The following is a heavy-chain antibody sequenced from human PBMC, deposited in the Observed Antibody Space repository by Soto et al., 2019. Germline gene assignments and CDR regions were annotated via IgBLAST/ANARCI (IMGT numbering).Heavy chain of an antibody. CDR3: ARESEDLTSNFDY. CDR1: GFTFTRYS. J-gene: IGHJ4*02. V-gene: IGHV3-21*06. Sequence: EVQLVESGGGLVKPGGSLRLSCAASGFTFTRYSMNWVRQAPGKGLEWVSSISSTTNYIYYGDSMKGRFTISSDNAKNSLYREKNSLRAEDTAVYYCARESEDLTSNFDYWGQGTLVTVSS. CDR2: ISSTTNYI.